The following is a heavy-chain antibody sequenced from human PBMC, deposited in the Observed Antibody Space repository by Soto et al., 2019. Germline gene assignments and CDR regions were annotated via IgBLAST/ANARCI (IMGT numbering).Heavy chain of an antibody. CDR1: GGIFHGYG. V-gene: IGHV3-33*01. CDR3: ARDGIGGTVFRGYLDY. CDR2: IRFDGSNE. J-gene: IGHJ4*02. D-gene: IGHD1-7*01. Sequence: QEQLVESGGGVVQPGTSLRLSCAVPGGIFHGYGMHWVRQAPGKGLEWVAIIRFDGSNEEYADSVKGRFTISRANSKNTLYLQMNTPGAEDTAVYYSARDGIGGTVFRGYLDYWGRGTVVTVSS.